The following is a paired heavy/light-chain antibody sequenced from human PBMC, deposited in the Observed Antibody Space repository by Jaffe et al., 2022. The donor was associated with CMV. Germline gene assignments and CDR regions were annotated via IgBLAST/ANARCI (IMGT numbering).Light chain of an antibody. CDR3: QQRSNWRRT. CDR1: QSVSSY. Sequence: EIVLTQSPATLSLSPGERATLSCRASQSVSSYLAWYQQKPGQAPRLLIYDASNRATGIPARFSGSGSGTDFTLTISSLEPEDFAVYYCQQRSNWRRTFGQGTKVEIK. CDR2: DAS. V-gene: IGKV3-11*01. J-gene: IGKJ1*01.
Heavy chain of an antibody. Sequence: EVQLVESGGGLVQPGGSLRLSCAASGFTFSSYEMNWVRQAPGKGLEWVSYISSSGSTIYYADSVKGRFTISRDNAKNSLYLQMNSLRAEDTAVYYCARDRYYYGSGSYYIPAGFDYWGQGTLVTVSS. V-gene: IGHV3-48*03. CDR3: ARDRYYYGSGSYYIPAGFDY. CDR1: GFTFSSYE. CDR2: ISSSGSTI. J-gene: IGHJ4*02. D-gene: IGHD3-10*01.